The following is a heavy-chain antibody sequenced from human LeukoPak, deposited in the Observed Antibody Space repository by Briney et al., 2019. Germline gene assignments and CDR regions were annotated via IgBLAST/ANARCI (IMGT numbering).Heavy chain of an antibody. CDR3: ARDTGTDGDYLDY. D-gene: IGHD4-17*01. V-gene: IGHV4-39*07. Sequence: SETLSLTCTVSGGSISSSSYYWGWIRQPPGKGLEWIGSIYYSGSTYYNPSLKSRVTISVDTSKNQFSLKLSSVTAADTAVYYCARDTGTDGDYLDYWGQGTLVTVSS. CDR1: GGSISSSSYY. CDR2: IYYSGST. J-gene: IGHJ4*02.